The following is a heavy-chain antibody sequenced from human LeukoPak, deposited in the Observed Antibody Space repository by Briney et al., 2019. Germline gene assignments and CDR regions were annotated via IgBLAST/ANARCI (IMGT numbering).Heavy chain of an antibody. CDR1: GGSISSGSYY. J-gene: IGHJ2*01. CDR2: IYTSGST. CDR3: ARVPTNWYFDL. V-gene: IGHV4-61*02. D-gene: IGHD1-14*01. Sequence: SETLSLTCTVSGGSISSGSYYWSWIRQPAGKGLEWIGRIYTSGSTNYNPSLKSRVTISVDTSKNQFSLKLSSVTAAGTAVYYCARVPTNWYFDLWGRGTLVTVSP.